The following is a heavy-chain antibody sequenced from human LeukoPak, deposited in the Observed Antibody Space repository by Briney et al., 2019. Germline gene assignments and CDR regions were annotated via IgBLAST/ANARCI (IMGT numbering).Heavy chain of an antibody. CDR3: ARDTKRHAFDI. D-gene: IGHD2-8*01. V-gene: IGHV4-4*07. J-gene: IGHJ3*02. CDR1: GGSISNYY. CDR2: IYTSGST. Sequence: SETLSLTCTVSGGSISNYYWSWIRQPAGKGLEWIGRIYTSGSTNYNPSLKSRVTISVDTSKNQFSLKLSSVTAADTAVYYCARDTKRHAFDIWGQGTMVTVSS.